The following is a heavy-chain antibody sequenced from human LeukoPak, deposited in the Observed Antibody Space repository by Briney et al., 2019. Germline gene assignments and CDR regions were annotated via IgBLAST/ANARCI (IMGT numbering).Heavy chain of an antibody. Sequence: SETLSLTCTISGGSVSDYYWSWIRQSPGKGLEWIGYIYYTGSTTYNPSLKSRVTMSADTSKNQFSLKLSSVTAADTAVYYCARSGMWGANPPHWGQGTLVTVSS. J-gene: IGHJ4*02. V-gene: IGHV4-59*02. CDR1: GGSVSDYY. CDR3: ARSGMWGANPPH. CDR2: IYYTGST. D-gene: IGHD4/OR15-4a*01.